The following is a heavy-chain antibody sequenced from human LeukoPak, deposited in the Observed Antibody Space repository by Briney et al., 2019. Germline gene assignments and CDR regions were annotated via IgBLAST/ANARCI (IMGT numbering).Heavy chain of an antibody. CDR1: GYTFTTYG. J-gene: IGHJ1*01. V-gene: IGHV1-18*01. CDR2: ISTYNGNT. CDR3: ARDAQVSSSWYWFQRPGQYFQH. Sequence: ASVKGSCKASGYTFTTYGMSWVRQAPGQGREWMGWISTYNGNTNYAQKFQGRVSMTTDTSTSTAYMELRSLRSDDTAVYYCARDAQVSSSWYWFQRPGQYFQHWGQGTLVTVSS. D-gene: IGHD6-13*01.